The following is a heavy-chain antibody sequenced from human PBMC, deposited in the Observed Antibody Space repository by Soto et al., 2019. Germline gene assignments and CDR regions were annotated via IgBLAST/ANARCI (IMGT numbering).Heavy chain of an antibody. CDR1: GFIFKNYA. CDR3: TKSSGGSSSVGMNY. D-gene: IGHD6-6*01. J-gene: IGHJ4*02. V-gene: IGHV3-30*04. Sequence: GGSLRLSCAVSGFIFKNYALNWVRQAPGKGLEWVASITRDGYNKEYEDSVKGRLTIARDNSKNTLSLQMTSLRVEDSSVYYCTKSSGGSSSVGMNYWGPGTLVTVSS. CDR2: ITRDGYNK.